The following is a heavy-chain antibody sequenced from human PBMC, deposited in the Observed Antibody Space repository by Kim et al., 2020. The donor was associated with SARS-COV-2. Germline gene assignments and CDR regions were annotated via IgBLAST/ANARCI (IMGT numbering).Heavy chain of an antibody. CDR2: INHSGST. CDR3: ARGRTGYYDILTLDY. V-gene: IGHV4-34*01. D-gene: IGHD3-9*01. Sequence: SETLSLTCAVYGGSFSGYYWSWIRQPPGKGLEWIGEINHSGSTNYNPSLKSRVTISVDTSKNQFSLKLSSVTAADTAVYYCARGRTGYYDILTLDYWGQG. J-gene: IGHJ4*02. CDR1: GGSFSGYY.